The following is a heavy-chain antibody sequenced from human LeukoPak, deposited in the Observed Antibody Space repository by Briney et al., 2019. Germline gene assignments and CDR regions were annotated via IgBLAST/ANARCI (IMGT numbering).Heavy chain of an antibody. J-gene: IGHJ4*02. Sequence: GGSLRLSCAASEFSVSSDFMMWIRQAPGKGLDWVSSILSGGETYYADSVKGRFTISRDTSKNTLYLQMDSLRVEDAALYFCANRGFWGQGALVTVSS. CDR2: ILSGGET. V-gene: IGHV3-53*01. D-gene: IGHD6-25*01. CDR3: ANRGF. CDR1: EFSVSSDF.